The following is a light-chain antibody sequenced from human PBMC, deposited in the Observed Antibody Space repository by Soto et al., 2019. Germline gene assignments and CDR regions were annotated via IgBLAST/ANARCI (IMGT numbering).Light chain of an antibody. V-gene: IGLV2-14*01. J-gene: IGLJ1*01. CDR2: DVS. Sequence: QSVLTQPASVSGSPGQSITISCTGTSSDVDGYNYVSWYQQHPGKAPKLMIYDVSNRPSGVSIRFSGSKSGNTTSLTISGLQAEDEADYYCSSYTSSSTLGVFGTGTKVTV. CDR1: SSDVDGYNY. CDR3: SSYTSSSTLGV.